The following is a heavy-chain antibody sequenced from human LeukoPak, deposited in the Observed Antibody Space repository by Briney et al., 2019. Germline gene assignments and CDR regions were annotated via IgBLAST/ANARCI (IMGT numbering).Heavy chain of an antibody. Sequence: GGSLRLSCAASGFTVRSNYMSWVRQAPGKGLEWVSVIYSGGSTKYADSVKARFTISRDNSKNTVYLQMNSLRADDTAVYYCARATLDNWGQGTLVTVSS. CDR2: IYSGGST. CDR1: GFTVRSNY. J-gene: IGHJ4*02. V-gene: IGHV3-53*01. CDR3: ARATLDN.